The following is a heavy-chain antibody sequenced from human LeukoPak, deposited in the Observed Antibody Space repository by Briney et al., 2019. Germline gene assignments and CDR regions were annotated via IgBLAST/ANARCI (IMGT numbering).Heavy chain of an antibody. CDR1: GGSFSGNY. V-gene: IGHV4-34*01. J-gene: IGHJ4*02. CDR3: ARTSSSGLVGGYYFDY. Sequence: SETLSLTCAVSGGSFSGNYWTWIRQPPGKGLEWIGEINHSGSTDYNPSLKSRVTISVDTSKNHFSLRLSSVTAADTAVYYCARTSSSGLVGGYYFDYWGQGTLVTVSS. D-gene: IGHD6-19*01. CDR2: INHSGST.